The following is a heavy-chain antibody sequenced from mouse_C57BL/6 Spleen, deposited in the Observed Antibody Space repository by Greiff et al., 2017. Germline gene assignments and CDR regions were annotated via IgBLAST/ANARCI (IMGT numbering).Heavy chain of an antibody. J-gene: IGHJ4*01. Sequence: QVQLQQSGAELVRPGTSVKVSCKASGYAFTNYLIEWVQQRPGQGLEWIGVINPGSGGTNYNEKFKGKATLTADKSSSTAYMQLSSLTSEDSAVYFCARGLDYWGQGTSVTVSS. CDR2: INPGSGGT. CDR3: ARGLDY. V-gene: IGHV1-54*01. CDR1: GYAFTNYL.